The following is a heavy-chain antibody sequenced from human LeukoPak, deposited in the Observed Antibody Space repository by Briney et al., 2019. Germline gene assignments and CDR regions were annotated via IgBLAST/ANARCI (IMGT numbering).Heavy chain of an antibody. V-gene: IGHV3-7*03. J-gene: IGHJ4*02. CDR2: IKQDGREK. D-gene: IGHD6-6*01. Sequence: GGSLRLSCAASGFTFSNYWMSWVRQAPGKGLEWVANIKQDGREKYYVDSVKGRFTISRDNANNSLYLQMSSLRAEDTAVYYCARDAPSSSFGDYWGQGTLVTVSS. CDR3: ARDAPSSSFGDY. CDR1: GFTFSNYW.